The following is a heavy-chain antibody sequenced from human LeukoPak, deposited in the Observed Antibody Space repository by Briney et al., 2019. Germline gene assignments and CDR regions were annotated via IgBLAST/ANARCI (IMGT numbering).Heavy chain of an antibody. D-gene: IGHD1-26*01. J-gene: IGHJ4*02. CDR1: GFTFSSYG. CDR3: ARDGVGGSYPDY. Sequence: GSLRLSCAASGFTFSSYGMHWVRQAPGKGLEWIGSIYYSGSTYYNPSLKSRVTISVDTSKNQFSLKLSSVTAADTAVYYCARDGVGGSYPDYWGQGTLVTVSS. CDR2: IYYSGST. V-gene: IGHV4-39*07.